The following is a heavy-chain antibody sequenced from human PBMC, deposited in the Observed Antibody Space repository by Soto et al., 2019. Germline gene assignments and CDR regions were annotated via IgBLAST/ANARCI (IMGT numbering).Heavy chain of an antibody. Sequence: EVQLVESGGGLVQPGGSLRLSCAASGFTVSSNYMSWVRQAPGKGLEWVSVIYSGGSTYYADSVKGRFTISRDNSKNTLYLQMNSLRAEETAVYYCARDGNSPSDYIWGSYRYWGQGTLVTVSS. V-gene: IGHV3-66*01. CDR3: ARDGNSPSDYIWGSYRY. CDR2: IYSGGST. J-gene: IGHJ4*02. D-gene: IGHD3-16*02. CDR1: GFTVSSNY.